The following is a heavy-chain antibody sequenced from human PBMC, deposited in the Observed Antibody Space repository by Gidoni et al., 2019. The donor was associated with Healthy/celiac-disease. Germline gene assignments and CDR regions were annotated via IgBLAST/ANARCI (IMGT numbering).Heavy chain of an antibody. CDR1: GYSITSGSY. V-gene: IGHV4-38-2*02. J-gene: IGHJ2*01. CDR2: IYHSGST. Sequence: QVQLQESGPGLVKPSETLSLTCAVSGYSITSGSYWGWTRQPPGKGLEWIGSIYHSGSTYYNPSLKSRVTISVDTSKNQFSLKLSSVTAADTAVYYCARDVQPYYYDSSGYYGGWYFDLWGRGTLVTVSS. D-gene: IGHD3-22*01. CDR3: ARDVQPYYYDSSGYYGGWYFDL.